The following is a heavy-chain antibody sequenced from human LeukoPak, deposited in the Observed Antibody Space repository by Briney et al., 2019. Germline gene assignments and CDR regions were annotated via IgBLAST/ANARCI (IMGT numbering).Heavy chain of an antibody. V-gene: IGHV3-23*01. Sequence: GGSLRLSCAAYGFTFSSYAMSWVRQAPGKGLEWVSAISGSGGSTYYADSVKGRFTISRDNSKNTLYLQMNSLRAEDTAVYYCAKPPAMVRGVGEFDPWGQGTLVTVSS. CDR3: AKPPAMVRGVGEFDP. CDR1: GFTFSSYA. J-gene: IGHJ5*02. CDR2: ISGSGGST. D-gene: IGHD3-10*01.